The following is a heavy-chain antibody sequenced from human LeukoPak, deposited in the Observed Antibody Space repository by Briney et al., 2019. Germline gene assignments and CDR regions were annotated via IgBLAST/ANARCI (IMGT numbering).Heavy chain of an antibody. CDR3: ASGPSSTFYYTLGC. CDR1: GFTFSSYW. Sequence: GGSLRLSCAASGFTFSSYWMHWVRQAPGKGLVWVSRINSDGSSTTYADSVKGRFTISRDNAKNTLYLQMNSLRAEDTAVYYCASGPSSTFYYTLGCWGQGTLVTVS. D-gene: IGHD3-22*01. J-gene: IGHJ4*02. CDR2: INSDGSST. V-gene: IGHV3-74*01.